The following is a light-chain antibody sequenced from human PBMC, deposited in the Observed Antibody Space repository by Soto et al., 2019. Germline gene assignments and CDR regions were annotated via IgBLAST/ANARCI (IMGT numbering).Light chain of an antibody. V-gene: IGKV3-20*01. CDR2: GVS. Sequence: EIVLTQSPGTLSLSPGERATLSCRASQSVSSTFLAWYQQKLGQAPRLLIYGVSSRATGIPDRFSGSGSGTYFTLTISRLEAEDFAVYYCQQYGSSPITFGQGTRLEIK. J-gene: IGKJ5*01. CDR3: QQYGSSPIT. CDR1: QSVSSTF.